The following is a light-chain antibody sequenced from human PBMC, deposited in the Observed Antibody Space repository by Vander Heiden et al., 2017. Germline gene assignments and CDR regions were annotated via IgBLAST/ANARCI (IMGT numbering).Light chain of an antibody. CDR3: CSYAGSSTLEV. CDR1: SSDVGSYNL. CDR2: EVS. V-gene: IGLV2-23*02. Sequence: QSALPTPASVSGSPGQSITISCTGTSSDVGSYNLVSRYQQYSGNAPKLMIYEVSKRPSGVSNRFSGSKSGSTASLTISGLQAEDEADYYCCSYAGSSTLEVFGGGTKLTVL. J-gene: IGLJ3*02.